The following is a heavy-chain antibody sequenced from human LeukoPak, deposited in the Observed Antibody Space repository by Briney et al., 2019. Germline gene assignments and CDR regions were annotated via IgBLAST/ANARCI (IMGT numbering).Heavy chain of an antibody. J-gene: IGHJ4*02. CDR3: ASDIDYYDSSGYQFDY. Sequence: ASVKVSCTASGYTFTGYYMHWVRQAPGQGLEWMGWINPNSGGTNYAQKFQGRVTMTRDTSISTAYMELSRLRSDDTAVYYCASDIDYYDSSGYQFDYWGQGTLVTVSS. D-gene: IGHD3-22*01. CDR2: INPNSGGT. V-gene: IGHV1-2*02. CDR1: GYTFTGYY.